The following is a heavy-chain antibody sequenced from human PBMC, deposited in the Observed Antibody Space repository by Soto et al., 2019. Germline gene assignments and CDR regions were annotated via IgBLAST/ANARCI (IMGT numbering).Heavy chain of an antibody. J-gene: IGHJ6*03. D-gene: IGHD5-12*01. CDR2: IIPIFGTA. V-gene: IGHV1-69*13. CDR1: GGTFSSYA. Sequence: SVKVSCKASGGTFSSYAISWVRQAPGQGLEWMGGIIPIFGTANYAQKFQGRVTITADESTSTAYMELSRLRSEDTAVYYCARGVSSGYDYYYYYYMDVWGKGTTVTVSS. CDR3: ARGVSSGYDYYYYYYMDV.